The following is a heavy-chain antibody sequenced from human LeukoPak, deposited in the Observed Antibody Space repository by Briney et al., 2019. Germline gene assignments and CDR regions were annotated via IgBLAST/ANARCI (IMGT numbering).Heavy chain of an antibody. CDR1: GFTFSSYE. CDR3: ARGGAARPDY. Sequence: GGSLRLSCAASGFTFSSYEMNWVRQAPGKGLEWVSYISSSSSNINYADSVRGRFTISRDNAKNSLYLHMDSLRVEDMAVYYCARGGAARPDYWGQGTLVTVSS. CDR2: ISSSSSNI. D-gene: IGHD6-6*01. V-gene: IGHV3-21*01. J-gene: IGHJ4*02.